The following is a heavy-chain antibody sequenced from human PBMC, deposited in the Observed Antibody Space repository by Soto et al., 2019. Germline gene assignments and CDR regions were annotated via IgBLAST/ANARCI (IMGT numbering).Heavy chain of an antibody. CDR2: INYSGST. Sequence: PSETLSLTCTVFGGSISSGDYDWSWIRQPPGKGLEWIGHINYSGSTYYNPSLKSRVTMSIDTSKNQFSLKLTSVTAADTAVYYCVRLRGYARGLRRDWFDPWGQGIVVT. V-gene: IGHV4-30-4*01. D-gene: IGHD5-18*01. J-gene: IGHJ5*02. CDR3: VRLRGYARGLRRDWFDP. CDR1: GGSISSGDYD.